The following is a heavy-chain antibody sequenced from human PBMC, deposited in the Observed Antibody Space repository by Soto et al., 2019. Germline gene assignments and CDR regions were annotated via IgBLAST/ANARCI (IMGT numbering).Heavy chain of an antibody. CDR2: ITNDGSAK. J-gene: IGHJ5*02. D-gene: IGHD1-20*01. CDR3: AGDHRYRLDP. Sequence: GGSLRLSCAASGFSLREYAMHWVRQAPGKGLEWVATITNDGSAKYYVDSVRGRFAISRDNARNSLYLQMNSLRADDTAVYDCAGDHRYRLDPRAKGTLV. V-gene: IGHV3-7*01. CDR1: GFSLREYA.